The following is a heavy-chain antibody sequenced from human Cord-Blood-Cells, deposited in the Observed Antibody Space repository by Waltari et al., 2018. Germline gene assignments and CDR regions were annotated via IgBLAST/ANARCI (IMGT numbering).Heavy chain of an antibody. Sequence: EVQLVQSGAVVKKPGEALKISCKGSGSSFTSYWIGWVRQVPGNGLAWMGIIYPGDSDTRYSPSFQGQVTISADKAISTAYLQWSSLKASDTAMYYCARRTYSSSSWYFDLWGRGTLVTVSS. CDR1: GSSFTSYW. V-gene: IGHV5-51*01. D-gene: IGHD6-6*01. CDR3: ARRTYSSSSWYFDL. J-gene: IGHJ2*01. CDR2: IYPGDSDT.